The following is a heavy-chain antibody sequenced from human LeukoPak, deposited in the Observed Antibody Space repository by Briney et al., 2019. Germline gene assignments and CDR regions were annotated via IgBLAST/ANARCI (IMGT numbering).Heavy chain of an antibody. Sequence: ASVKVSCKTSGYTFTDYYMHWVRQAPGQGLEWMGWINTDTGNPTYAQGFTGRFVFSLDTSVSTAYLQISSLKAEDTAVYYCARAGYYDSSGYSDDAFDIWGQGTMVTVSS. CDR3: ARAGYYDSSGYSDDAFDI. CDR2: INTDTGNP. CDR1: GYTFTDYY. V-gene: IGHV7-4-1*02. D-gene: IGHD3-22*01. J-gene: IGHJ3*02.